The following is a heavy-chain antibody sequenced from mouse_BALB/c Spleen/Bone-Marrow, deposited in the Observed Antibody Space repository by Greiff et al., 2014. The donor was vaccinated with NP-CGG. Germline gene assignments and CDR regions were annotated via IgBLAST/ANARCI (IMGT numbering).Heavy chain of an antibody. CDR3: ARRTMITAMDY. D-gene: IGHD2-4*01. V-gene: IGHV1-37*01. CDR2: INPYNGGT. J-gene: IGHJ4*01. Sequence: EVKLMESGPELVKPGASMKISCKASGHSFTGYTMNWVKQSHGKNLEWIGLINPYNGGTIYNQKFKGKATLTVDKSSSTAYMELLSLTSEDSAVYYCARRTMITAMDYWGQGTSVTVSS. CDR1: GHSFTGYT.